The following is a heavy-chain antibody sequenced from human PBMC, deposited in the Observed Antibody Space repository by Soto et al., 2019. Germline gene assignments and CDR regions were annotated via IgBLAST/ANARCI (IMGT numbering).Heavy chain of an antibody. Sequence: SETRSLTCTVSGGSIRSGGYYWSWILQHRGKGLEWIGYIYYSGSTYYNPSLKSRVTISVDTSKNQFSLKLSSVTAADTAVYYCARVGGEMATAGGFDIWGQGTMVTVSS. CDR3: ARVGGEMATAGGFDI. D-gene: IGHD5-18*01. CDR1: GGSIRSGGYY. CDR2: IYYSGST. V-gene: IGHV4-31*03. J-gene: IGHJ3*02.